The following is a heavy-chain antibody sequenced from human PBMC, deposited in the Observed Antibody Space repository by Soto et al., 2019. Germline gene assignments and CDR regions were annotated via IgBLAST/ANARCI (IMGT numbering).Heavy chain of an antibody. CDR1: VYSFTNYD. Sequence: ASVKFSCKASVYSFTNYDISWVRHAPGQGLDWMGWISGSNGDTYYARNFQGRVTMTTDTTTNTAYMELRRLTSDDTAVFYCEREQYRNGLRYFDLWGRGTLVTVSS. J-gene: IGHJ2*01. CDR2: ISGSNGDT. D-gene: IGHD1-1*01. V-gene: IGHV1-18*01. CDR3: EREQYRNGLRYFDL.